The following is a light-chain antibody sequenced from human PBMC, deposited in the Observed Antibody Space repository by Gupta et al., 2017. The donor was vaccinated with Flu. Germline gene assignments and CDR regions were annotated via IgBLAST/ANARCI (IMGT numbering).Light chain of an antibody. V-gene: IGKV3-20*01. J-gene: IGKJ1*01. CDR2: DAF. Sequence: EIVLHQPPDPLSLSLGERATLSCRASQSVPGNYLNWYQQIPGQAPRVLIFDAFNRPAGIPDRFSGSISGLDFTLTISRVEPEDFAVYFCHQFGSLPWTFGQGTRVELK. CDR3: HQFGSLPWT. CDR1: QSVPGNY.